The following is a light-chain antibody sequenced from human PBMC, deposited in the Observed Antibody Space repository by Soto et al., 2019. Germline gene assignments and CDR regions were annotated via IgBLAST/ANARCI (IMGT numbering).Light chain of an antibody. CDR1: QTTNTW. Sequence: DIQMTQFPSTLSASVGDRVTITCRASQTTNTWLAWYQQKPGTAPKLLIYDASSLEGGVPSRFSASGSGTEFTHTISSLQPDDLATYYCQQYISYPYTFGQGTKVDNK. V-gene: IGKV1-5*01. J-gene: IGKJ2*01. CDR2: DAS. CDR3: QQYISYPYT.